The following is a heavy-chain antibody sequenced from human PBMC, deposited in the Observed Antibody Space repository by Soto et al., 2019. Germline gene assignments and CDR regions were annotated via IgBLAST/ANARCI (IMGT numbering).Heavy chain of an antibody. CDR1: GGSISSYY. CDR3: ARGQLGYYGSGSYYKPQRYFDY. J-gene: IGHJ4*02. CDR2: IYYSGST. V-gene: IGHV4-59*08. Sequence: SETLSLTCTVSGGSISSYYWSWIRQPPGKGLEWIGYIYYSGSTNYNPSLKSRVTISVDTSKNQFSLKLSSVTAADTAVYYCARGQLGYYGSGSYYKPQRYFDYWGQGTLVTVSS. D-gene: IGHD3-10*01.